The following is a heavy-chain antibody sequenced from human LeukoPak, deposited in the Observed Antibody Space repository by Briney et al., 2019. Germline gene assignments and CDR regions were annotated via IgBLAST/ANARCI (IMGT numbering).Heavy chain of an antibody. Sequence: VASVKVSCKASGYTFTSYAMHWVRQAPGQRLEWMGWINAGNGNTKYSQKFQGRVTITRDTSASTAYMELSSLRSEYTAVYYCARDNDFWSGYYTGGDFDYWGQGTLVTVSS. D-gene: IGHD3-3*01. CDR3: ARDNDFWSGYYTGGDFDY. CDR2: INAGNGNT. J-gene: IGHJ4*02. V-gene: IGHV1-3*01. CDR1: GYTFTSYA.